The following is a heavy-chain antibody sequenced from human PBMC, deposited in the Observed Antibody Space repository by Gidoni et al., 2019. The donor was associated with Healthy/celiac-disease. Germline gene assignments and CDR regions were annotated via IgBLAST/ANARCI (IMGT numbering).Heavy chain of an antibody. CDR3: ARDLADFWSGYYTRSGSGFDY. CDR2: ISSSGSTI. Sequence: EVQLVESGGGLVKPGGALRLTCAASGFPFSSYEMNWVRQAPGKGLVWVSYISSSGSTIYYADSVKGRFTISRDNAKNSLYLQMNSLRAEDTAVYYCARDLADFWSGYYTRSGSGFDYWGQGTLVTVSS. V-gene: IGHV3-48*03. J-gene: IGHJ4*02. D-gene: IGHD3-3*01. CDR1: GFPFSSYE.